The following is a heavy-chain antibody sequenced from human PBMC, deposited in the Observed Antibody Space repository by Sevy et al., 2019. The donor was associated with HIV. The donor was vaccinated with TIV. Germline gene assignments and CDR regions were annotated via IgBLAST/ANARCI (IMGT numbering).Heavy chain of an antibody. CDR1: GFTFSSYA. J-gene: IGHJ4*02. CDR2: ISGSGGST. CDR3: AKDVVGATTFWDY. V-gene: IGHV3-23*01. Sequence: GGSLRLSCAASGFTFSSYAMSWVHQAPGKGLEWVSAISGSGGSTYYADSVKGRFTISRDNSKNTLYLQMNSLRAEDTAVYYCAKDVVGATTFWDYWGQGTLVTVSS. D-gene: IGHD1-26*01.